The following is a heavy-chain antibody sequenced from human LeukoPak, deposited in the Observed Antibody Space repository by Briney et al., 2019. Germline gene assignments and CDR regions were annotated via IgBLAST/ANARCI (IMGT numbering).Heavy chain of an antibody. Sequence: GASVKVSCKACGYTFTGYYMHWVRQAPGQGLEWMGWINPNSGGTNYAQKFQGRVTMTRDTSISTAYMELSRLRSDDTAVYYCARNDYGDYGIDYWGQGTLVTVS. CDR2: INPNSGGT. V-gene: IGHV1-2*02. J-gene: IGHJ4*02. D-gene: IGHD4-17*01. CDR3: ARNDYGDYGIDY. CDR1: GYTFTGYY.